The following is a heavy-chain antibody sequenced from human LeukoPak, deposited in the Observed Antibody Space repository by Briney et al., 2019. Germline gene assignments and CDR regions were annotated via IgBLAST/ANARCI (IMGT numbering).Heavy chain of an antibody. J-gene: IGHJ6*02. CDR3: AKDVEYYDGSGSYLQPNYYYAMDV. CDR1: GFTFNSYS. CDR2: ISYDGSNQ. D-gene: IGHD3-10*01. V-gene: IGHV3-30*18. Sequence: PGGSLRLSCAASGFTFNSYSMNWVRQAPGKGLEWVAVISYDGSNQYYADSVKGRFTISRDNSKNTLYLQMNSLRAEDTAVYYCAKDVEYYDGSGSYLQPNYYYAMDVWGQGTTVTVSS.